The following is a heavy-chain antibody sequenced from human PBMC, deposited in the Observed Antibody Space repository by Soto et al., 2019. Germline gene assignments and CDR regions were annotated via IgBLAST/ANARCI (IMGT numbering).Heavy chain of an antibody. CDR3: AREGSSVCNGLNWFDP. Sequence: EVQLVESGGGLVQPGGSLRLSCEASGFTFSSYSMNWVRQSPGKGLEWVSYISSSSSTIYSADSVKGRFTISRDNAKNSLYLQRNSLRAEDTAVYYCAREGSSVCNGLNWFDPWGQGTLVTVSS. CDR1: GFTFSSYS. D-gene: IGHD6-19*01. V-gene: IGHV3-48*01. CDR2: ISSSSSTI. J-gene: IGHJ5*02.